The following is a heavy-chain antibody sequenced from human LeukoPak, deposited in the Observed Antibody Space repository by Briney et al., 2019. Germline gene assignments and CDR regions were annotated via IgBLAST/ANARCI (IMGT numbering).Heavy chain of an antibody. CDR2: TYGNGGT. Sequence: PGGSLRLSCAASGFTVSNNYLSWVRQAPGKGLEWVSVTYGNGGTFYADSVQGRFTISRDNSKNTVYLQMNSLTAEDTAVYYCARGDEGGFDYWGQGTLVTVSS. CDR3: ARGDEGGFDY. D-gene: IGHD3-16*01. V-gene: IGHV3-66*01. CDR1: GFTVSNNY. J-gene: IGHJ4*02.